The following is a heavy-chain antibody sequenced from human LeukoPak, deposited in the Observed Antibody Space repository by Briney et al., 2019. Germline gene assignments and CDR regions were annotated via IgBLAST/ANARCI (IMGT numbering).Heavy chain of an antibody. CDR1: GGSISSGSYY. D-gene: IGHD3-22*01. J-gene: IGHJ4*02. CDR2: IYYSGST. Sequence: KPSQTLSLTCTVSGGSISSGSYYWSWIRQPPGKGLEWIGSIYYSGSTYYNPSLKSRVTISVDTSKNQFSLKLSSVTAADTAVYYCARVDSSGPLIDYWGQGTLVTVSS. V-gene: IGHV4-39*07. CDR3: ARVDSSGPLIDY.